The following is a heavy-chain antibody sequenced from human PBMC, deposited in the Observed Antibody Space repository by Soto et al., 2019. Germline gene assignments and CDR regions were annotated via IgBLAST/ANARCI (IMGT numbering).Heavy chain of an antibody. D-gene: IGHD4-17*01. CDR1: GYTFAAYY. Sequence: QVQLVQSGAEVKKPGASVKVSCKTSGYTFAAYYIHWIRQSPGQGLEWMGWINPTSGGTVYAQNFQDRVTMTXXTSISTAYMELRRLNSDDTAVYYCARDPDYGDYWGYFFDSWGQGTPVTVSS. J-gene: IGHJ4*02. CDR3: ARDPDYGDYWGYFFDS. V-gene: IGHV1-2*02. CDR2: INPTSGGT.